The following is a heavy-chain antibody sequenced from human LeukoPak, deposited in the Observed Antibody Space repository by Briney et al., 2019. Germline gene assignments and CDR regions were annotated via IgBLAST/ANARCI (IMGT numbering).Heavy chain of an antibody. V-gene: IGHV3-30-3*01. D-gene: IGHD6-6*01. CDR1: GFTFSSYA. J-gene: IGHJ6*02. CDR2: IPYDGSNK. CDR3: ARPTYRSSSHHYYYGMDV. Sequence: TGRSLRLSCAASGFTFSSYAMYWVRQAPGKGLEWVTVIPYDGSNKHYADSVKGRFTISRDDSKNTLYLQMNSMRAEDTAVYYCARPTYRSSSHHYYYGMDVWGQGTTVTVSS.